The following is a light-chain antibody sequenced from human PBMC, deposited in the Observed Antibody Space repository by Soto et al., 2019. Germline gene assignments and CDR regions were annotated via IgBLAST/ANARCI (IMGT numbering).Light chain of an antibody. J-gene: IGKJ1*01. CDR1: QRIGSN. CDR3: QQYYDWPQT. CDR2: GAS. Sequence: EIVLTQSPVTLSVSPGERSTLSCTASQRIGSNLAWYQQKPGQAPRLLIYGASTRATGIPDTFSGTGSATAFTLTISSLQSDDVAVYYCQQYYDWPQTFGQGTKVDIK. V-gene: IGKV3-15*01.